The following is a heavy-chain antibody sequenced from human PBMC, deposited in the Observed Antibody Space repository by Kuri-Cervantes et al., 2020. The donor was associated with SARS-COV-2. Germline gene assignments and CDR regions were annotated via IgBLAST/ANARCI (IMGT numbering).Heavy chain of an antibody. CDR3: VKDSRVYYFDY. CDR2: ISCSGANT. J-gene: IGHJ4*02. Sequence: GGSLRLSCAASGFAFSSFPMSWVRQAPGKGLEWVSGISCSGANTYYADSVKGWFTISIDNSKNTLYLQMNSLRAEDTAVYYCVKDSRVYYFDYWGQGTLVTVSS. V-gene: IGHV3-23*01. D-gene: IGHD2/OR15-2a*01. CDR1: GFAFSSFP.